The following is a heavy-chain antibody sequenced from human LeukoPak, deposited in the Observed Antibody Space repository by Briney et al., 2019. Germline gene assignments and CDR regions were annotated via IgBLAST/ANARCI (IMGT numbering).Heavy chain of an antibody. J-gene: IGHJ4*02. Sequence: NPSETLSLTCTVSGGPISSSYWSWIRQPPGKGLEWIGFIYYSGNTNYNPSLKSRVIISVDTSKNQFSLKLSSVTAADTAVYYCARLKGYSSGWYPSYYFDYWGQGTLVTVSS. V-gene: IGHV4-59*08. CDR2: IYYSGNT. CDR1: GGPISSSY. D-gene: IGHD6-19*01. CDR3: ARLKGYSSGWYPSYYFDY.